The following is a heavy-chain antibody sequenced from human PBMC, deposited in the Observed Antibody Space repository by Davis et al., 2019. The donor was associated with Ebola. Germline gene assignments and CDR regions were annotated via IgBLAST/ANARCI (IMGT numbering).Heavy chain of an antibody. CDR2: ISGSGGST. V-gene: IGHV3-23*01. CDR3: AKDFIAVWYYYGMDV. CDR1: GFIFSSYV. D-gene: IGHD6-19*01. Sequence: GESLKISCAASGFIFSSYVIHWVRQAPGKGLEWVSAISGSGGSTYYADSVKGRFTISRDNSKKTLYLQMNSLRAEDTAVYYCAKDFIAVWYYYGMDVWGQGTTVTVSS. J-gene: IGHJ6*02.